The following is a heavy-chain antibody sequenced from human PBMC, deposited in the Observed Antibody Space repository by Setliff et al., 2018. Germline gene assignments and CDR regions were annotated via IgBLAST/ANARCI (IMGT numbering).Heavy chain of an antibody. D-gene: IGHD3-22*01. Sequence: PGGSLRLSCAASGFTFSSYSVSWVRQAPGKGLEWVSSISSSSAYIYYADSVKGRFTISRDDSRNNVLLQMNNLRTDDTAVYYCARGEKYYYESSGYSLDAWGLGTLVTVSS. J-gene: IGHJ5*02. CDR2: ISSSSAYI. CDR1: GFTFSSYS. V-gene: IGHV3-21*01. CDR3: ARGEKYYYESSGYSLDA.